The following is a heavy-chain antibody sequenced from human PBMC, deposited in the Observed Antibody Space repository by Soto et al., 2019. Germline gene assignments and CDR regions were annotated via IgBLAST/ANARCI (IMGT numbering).Heavy chain of an antibody. CDR3: ARTSARHYDYYGMDV. J-gene: IGHJ6*02. CDR2: IYYSGST. CDR1: GGSISSGDYY. V-gene: IGHV4-30-4*01. D-gene: IGHD6-6*01. Sequence: SETLSLTCTVSGGSISSGDYYWSWIRQPPGKGLEWIGYIYYSGSTYYNPSLKSRVTISVDTSKNQFSLKLSSVTAADTAVYYCARTSARHYDYYGMDVWGQGTTVT.